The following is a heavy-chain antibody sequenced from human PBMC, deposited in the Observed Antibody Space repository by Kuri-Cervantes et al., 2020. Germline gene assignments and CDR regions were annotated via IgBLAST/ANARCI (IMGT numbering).Heavy chain of an antibody. CDR3: ARFYSGYDSLYYYYYYMDV. J-gene: IGHJ6*03. V-gene: IGHV4/OR15-8*01. D-gene: IGHD5-12*01. CDR1: GDSISSNVW. Sequence: ESLKISCVVSGDSISSNVWWSWVRQPPGKGLEWIGYIYYSGSTNYSPSFKSRITISADTSKNQFSLKLSSVTAADTAVYYCARFYSGYDSLYYYYYYMDVWGKGTTVTVSS. CDR2: IYYSGST.